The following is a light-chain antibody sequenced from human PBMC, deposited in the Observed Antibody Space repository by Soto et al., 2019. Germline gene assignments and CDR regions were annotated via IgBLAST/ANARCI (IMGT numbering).Light chain of an antibody. J-gene: IGLJ2*01. CDR2: DVS. Sequence: QSALTQPASVSGSPGQSITISCTGTSSDVGSYNYVSWYQQYPGKAPKLMIYDVSNRPSGVSYRFSGSKSGNTASLTISGLQADDEADYYCSSYTTSNTHVVFGGGTKLTVL. V-gene: IGLV2-14*01. CDR3: SSYTTSNTHVV. CDR1: SSDVGSYNY.